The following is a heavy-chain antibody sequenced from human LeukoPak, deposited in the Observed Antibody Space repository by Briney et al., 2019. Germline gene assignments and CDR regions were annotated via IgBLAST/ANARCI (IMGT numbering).Heavy chain of an antibody. J-gene: IGHJ6*03. CDR2: IIPIFGTA. Sequence: SVKVSCKASGGTFSSYAISWVRQAPGQGLEWMGGIIPIFGTANYAQKFQGRVTITADESTSTAYIELSSLRSEDTAVYYCARGSIVVVPAAKGGYYYYYYMDVWGKGTTVTVSS. CDR3: ARGSIVVVPAAKGGYYYYYYMDV. V-gene: IGHV1-69*01. CDR1: GGTFSSYA. D-gene: IGHD2-2*01.